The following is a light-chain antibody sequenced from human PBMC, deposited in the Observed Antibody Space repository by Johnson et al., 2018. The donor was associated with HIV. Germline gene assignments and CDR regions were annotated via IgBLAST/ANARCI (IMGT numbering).Light chain of an antibody. Sequence: QSVLSQPPSVSAAPGQKVTVYCSGSTSNIGNNYVYWYQQLPGTAPKLLIYDNNKRPSGIPARFSGSKSGTSATLAITGLQTGDEADYYCGTWDSSLYVFVFGSGTKVTVL. CDR1: TSNIGNNY. CDR3: GTWDSSLYVFV. CDR2: DNN. J-gene: IGLJ1*01. V-gene: IGLV1-51*01.